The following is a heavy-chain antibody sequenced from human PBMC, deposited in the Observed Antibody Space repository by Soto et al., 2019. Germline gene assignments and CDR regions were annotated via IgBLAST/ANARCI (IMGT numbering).Heavy chain of an antibody. CDR2: IYHSGST. CDR1: GYSISSGYY. CDR3: ARLDSSGFMTPGAFDI. D-gene: IGHD3-22*01. J-gene: IGHJ3*02. Sequence: LSLTCAVSGYSISSGYYWGWIRQPPGKGLEWIGSIYHSGSTYYNPSLKSRVTISVDTSKNQFSLKLSSVTAADTAVYYCARLDSSGFMTPGAFDIWGQGTMVTVSS. V-gene: IGHV4-38-2*01.